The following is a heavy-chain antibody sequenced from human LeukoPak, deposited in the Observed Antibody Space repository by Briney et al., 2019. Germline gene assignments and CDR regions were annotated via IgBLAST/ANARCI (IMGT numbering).Heavy chain of an antibody. CDR1: GFTYSNYW. CDR3: ARVAVGRYDFDY. D-gene: IGHD1-26*01. V-gene: IGHV3-74*03. J-gene: IGHJ4*01. Sequence: GGSLRLSCAASGFTYSNYWMHWVHQAPGKAPVWVSRINPDGRTITYADSVVGRITISRDNAKNTLYLQMNSLRDEDTAVYYCARVAVGRYDFDYWGRGTLVTVSS. CDR2: INPDGRTI.